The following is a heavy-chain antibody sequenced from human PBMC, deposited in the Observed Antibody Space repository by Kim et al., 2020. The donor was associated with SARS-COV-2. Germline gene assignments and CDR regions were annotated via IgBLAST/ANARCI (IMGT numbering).Heavy chain of an antibody. CDR2: IYYSGST. CDR3: ARRTTVRAIDY. CDR1: GGSVSSGSYY. J-gene: IGHJ4*02. V-gene: IGHV4-61*01. D-gene: IGHD4-4*01. Sequence: SETLSLTCTVSGGSVSSGSYYWSWIRQPPGKGLEWIGYIYYSGSTNYNPSLKSRVTISVDTSKNQFSLKLSSVTAADTAVYYCARRTTVRAIDYWGQGTLVTVSS.